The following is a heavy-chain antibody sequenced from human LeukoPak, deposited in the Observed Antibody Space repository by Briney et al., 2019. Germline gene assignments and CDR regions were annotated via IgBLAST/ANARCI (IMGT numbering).Heavy chain of an antibody. CDR3: ARNFWSGYYGY. CDR2: INHSGST. Sequence: SETLSLTCAVYGGSFSGYYWSWIRQPPGKGLEWIGEINHSGSTNYNPSLKSRVTISVDTSKNQFSLKLSSVTAADTAVYYCARNFWSGYYGYWGQGTLVTVSS. D-gene: IGHD3-3*01. CDR1: GGSFSGYY. J-gene: IGHJ4*02. V-gene: IGHV4-34*01.